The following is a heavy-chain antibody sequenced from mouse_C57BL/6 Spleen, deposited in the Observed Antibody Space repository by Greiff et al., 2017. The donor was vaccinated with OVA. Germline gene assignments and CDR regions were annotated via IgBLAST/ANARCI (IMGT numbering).Heavy chain of an antibody. CDR1: GFTFSSYT. J-gene: IGHJ4*01. CDR3: ARQDYYAMDY. Sequence: EVTLVESGGGLVKPGGSLKLSCAASGFTFSSYTMSWVRQTPEKKLEWVATISGGGGNTYYPDSVKGRFTNSRDNAKNTLYLQMSGVRSEDTAVYYCARQDYYAMDYWGQGTSVTVSS. V-gene: IGHV5-9*01. CDR2: ISGGGGNT.